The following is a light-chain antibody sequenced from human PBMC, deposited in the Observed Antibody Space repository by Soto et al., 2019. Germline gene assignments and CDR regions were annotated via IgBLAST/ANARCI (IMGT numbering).Light chain of an antibody. J-gene: IGKJ1*01. CDR1: QSISDY. CDR2: DAS. Sequence: IHMTQSPSTLSASVGDRVIITCRASQSISDYLAWYQQRPGKAPKLLIYDASNLESGVPSTFSGSGSGTEFTLTISSLQPDDFATYYCQQYYTYWHMFGQGTKVDIK. V-gene: IGKV1-5*01. CDR3: QQYYTYWHM.